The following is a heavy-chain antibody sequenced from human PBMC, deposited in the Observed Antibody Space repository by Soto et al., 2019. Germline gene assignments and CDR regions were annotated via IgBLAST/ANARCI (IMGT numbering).Heavy chain of an antibody. Sequence: GSLRLSCAASGFTFSSYAMHWVRQAPGKGLEWVAVISYDGSNKYYADSVKGRFTISRDNSKNTLYLQMNSLRAEDTAVYYCARDPEFVVVVAAQYFDYWGQGTLVTVSS. D-gene: IGHD2-15*01. CDR1: GFTFSSYA. J-gene: IGHJ4*02. V-gene: IGHV3-30-3*01. CDR2: ISYDGSNK. CDR3: ARDPEFVVVVAAQYFDY.